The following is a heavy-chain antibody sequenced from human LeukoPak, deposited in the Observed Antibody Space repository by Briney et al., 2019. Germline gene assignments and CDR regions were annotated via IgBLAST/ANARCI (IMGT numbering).Heavy chain of an antibody. D-gene: IGHD3-3*01. CDR1: GFTFSSYA. V-gene: IGHV3-30-3*01. CDR2: ISYDGSNK. Sequence: GGSLRLSCAASGFTFSSYAMHWVRQAPGKGLEWVAVISYDGSNKYYADSVKGRFTISRDNSKNTLYLQMNSLRAEDTAVYYCARDRYDFWSGTSFCSDYWGQGTLVTVSS. J-gene: IGHJ4*02. CDR3: ARDRYDFWSGTSFCSDY.